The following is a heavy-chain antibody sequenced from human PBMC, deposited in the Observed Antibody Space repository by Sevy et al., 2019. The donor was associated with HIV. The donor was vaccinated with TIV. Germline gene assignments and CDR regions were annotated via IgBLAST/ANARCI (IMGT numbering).Heavy chain of an antibody. V-gene: IGHV3-7*01. CDR1: GFTFSSYW. D-gene: IGHD3-22*01. CDR3: ARAQQVTMLVVIGGLYFDF. Sequence: GGSLRLSCAASGFTFSSYWMTWVRQAPEKGLEWVANIKQDMSEKYYADSVKGRFTISRDNARNSLYLQMESLRAEDTAVYYCARAQQVTMLVVIGGLYFDFWGQGTLVTVSS. J-gene: IGHJ4*02. CDR2: IKQDMSEK.